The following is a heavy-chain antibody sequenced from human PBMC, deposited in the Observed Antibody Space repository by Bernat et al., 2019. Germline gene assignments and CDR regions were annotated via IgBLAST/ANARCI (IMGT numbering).Heavy chain of an antibody. V-gene: IGHV4-39*01. CDR1: GGSISSSSYY. CDR2: IYYSGST. D-gene: IGHD3-3*01. CDR3: AGCCQPTYYDFWSGYRVTYNWFYP. J-gene: IGHJ5*02. Sequence: QLQLQESGPGLVKPSETLSLTCTVSGGSISSSSYYWGWIRQPPGKGLEWIGSIYYSGSTYYNPSLKSRVTISVDTSKNQFSLKLSSVTAADTAVYYCAGCCQPTYYDFWSGYRVTYNWFYPWGQETLVTVSS.